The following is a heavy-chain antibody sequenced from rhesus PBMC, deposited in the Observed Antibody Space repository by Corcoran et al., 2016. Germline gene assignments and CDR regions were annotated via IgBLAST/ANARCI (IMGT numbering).Heavy chain of an antibody. Sequence: QLQLQESGPGLVKPSETLSLTCAVSGGSISSSYWSWIRQAPGKGLEWLGYIYGSGSSTNYNPSLTRRVSLSVATSKHQLSLKLGSVTAADTAVYYCASDPLGGGDYWGQGVLVTVSS. V-gene: IGHV4-169*02. CDR3: ASDPLGGGDY. CDR1: GGSISSSY. D-gene: IGHD3-34*01. CDR2: IYGSGSST. J-gene: IGHJ4*01.